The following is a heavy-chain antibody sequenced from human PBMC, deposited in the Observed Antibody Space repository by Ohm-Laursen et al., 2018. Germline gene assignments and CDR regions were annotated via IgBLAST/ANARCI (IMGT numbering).Heavy chain of an antibody. Sequence: SLRLSCSASGFTFRRYAMSWVRQAPGRGLEWVSSLSDNGAKTYYADSVKGRFTISRDNSKSTLYLQLNTLRAEDTAIYYCTRDPESVGPAFDNWGQGTPVTVSS. CDR1: GFTFRRYA. D-gene: IGHD1-14*01. V-gene: IGHV3-23*01. CDR3: TRDPESVGPAFDN. J-gene: IGHJ4*02. CDR2: LSDNGAKT.